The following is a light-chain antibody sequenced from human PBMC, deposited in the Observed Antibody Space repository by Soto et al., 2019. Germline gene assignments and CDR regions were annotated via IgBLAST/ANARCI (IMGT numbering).Light chain of an antibody. J-gene: IGKJ2*01. CDR2: DAS. Sequence: EIVLTQSPATLSLSPGERATLSCRASQSISSYLAWYQQKPGQAPRLLIYDASNRATGIPARFGGSGSGTDFTLTISSLEPEDFAVYYCQQCGNWPYTFGQGTKLEIK. CDR1: QSISSY. V-gene: IGKV3-11*01. CDR3: QQCGNWPYT.